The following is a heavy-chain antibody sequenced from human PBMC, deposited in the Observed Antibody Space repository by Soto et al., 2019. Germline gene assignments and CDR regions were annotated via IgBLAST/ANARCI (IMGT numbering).Heavy chain of an antibody. CDR1: GFTFSSYA. CDR2: ISYDGSNK. CDR3: ARARNYYDRNPYGMDV. D-gene: IGHD3-22*01. Sequence: GGSLRLSCAASGFTFSSYAMHWVRQAPGKGLEWVAVISYDGSNKYYADSVKGRFTISRDNSKNTLYLQMNSLRAEDTAVYYCARARNYYDRNPYGMDVWGQGTTVTVSS. V-gene: IGHV3-30-3*01. J-gene: IGHJ6*02.